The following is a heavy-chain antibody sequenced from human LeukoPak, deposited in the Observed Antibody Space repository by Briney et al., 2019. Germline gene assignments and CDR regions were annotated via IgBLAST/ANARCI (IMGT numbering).Heavy chain of an antibody. CDR3: ARATSDYYYDSSGYLDY. V-gene: IGHV3-30*19. J-gene: IGHJ4*02. Sequence: GRSLRLSCAASEFSISTYGMHWVRQAPGKGLEWVAVISYDGSNKYYADSVKGRFTISRDNSKNTLYLQMNSLRAEDTAVYYCARATSDYYYDSSGYLDYWGQGTLVTVSS. CDR1: EFSISTYG. D-gene: IGHD3-22*01. CDR2: ISYDGSNK.